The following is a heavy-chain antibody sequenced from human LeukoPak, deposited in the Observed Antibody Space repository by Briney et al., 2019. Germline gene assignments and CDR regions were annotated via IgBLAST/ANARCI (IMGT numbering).Heavy chain of an antibody. J-gene: IGHJ5*02. CDR1: GGTFSSYA. D-gene: IGHD6-13*01. CDR2: IIPIFGTA. V-gene: IGHV1-69*06. CDR3: ARDGIRYAAAQGWFDP. Sequence: ASVKVSCKASGGTFSSYAISWVRQAPGQGLEWMGGIIPIFGTANYAQKFQGRVTITADKSTSTAYMELSSLRSEDTAVYYCARDGIRYAAAQGWFDPWGQGTLVTVSS.